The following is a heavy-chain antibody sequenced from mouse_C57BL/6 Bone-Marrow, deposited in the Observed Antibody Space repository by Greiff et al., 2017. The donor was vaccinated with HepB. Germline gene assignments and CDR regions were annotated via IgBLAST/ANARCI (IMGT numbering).Heavy chain of an antibody. J-gene: IGHJ3*01. CDR2: IDPNSGGT. CDR3: ARDYYGSSAWFAY. Sequence: VQLQQPGAELVKPGASVKLSCKASGYTLTSYWMHWVKQWPGRGLEWIGRIDPNSGGTKYNEKFKSKAILTVDKPSSTAYMQLSSLTSEDSAVYYCARDYYGSSAWFAYWGHGTLVTFSA. D-gene: IGHD1-1*01. V-gene: IGHV1-72*01. CDR1: GYTLTSYW.